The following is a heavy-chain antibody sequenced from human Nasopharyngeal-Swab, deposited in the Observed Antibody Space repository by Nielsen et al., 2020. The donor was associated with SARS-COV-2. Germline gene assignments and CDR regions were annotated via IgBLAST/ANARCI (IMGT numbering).Heavy chain of an antibody. Sequence: SGTLSLTCAVSGYSIGSGYYWGWIRQPPGKGLEWIGSIYHSGSTYYNPSLKSRVTISVDTSKNQFSLKLSSATAADTAVYYCARRYGDFWSGHYFDYWGQGTLVTVSS. D-gene: IGHD3-3*01. CDR1: GYSIGSGYY. CDR3: ARRYGDFWSGHYFDY. J-gene: IGHJ4*02. V-gene: IGHV4-38-2*01. CDR2: IYHSGST.